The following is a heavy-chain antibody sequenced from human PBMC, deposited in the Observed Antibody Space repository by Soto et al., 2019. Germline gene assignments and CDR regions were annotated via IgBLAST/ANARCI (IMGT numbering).Heavy chain of an antibody. D-gene: IGHD6-13*01. CDR2: FDPEDGET. CDR1: GYTLTELS. J-gene: IGHJ6*02. Sequence: GASVKVSCKVSGYTLTELSMHWVRQAPGKGLEWMGGFDPEDGETIYAQKFQGRVTMTEDTSTDTAYMELSSLRSEDTAVYYCAAKQLDDLYYYYGMDVWGQGTTVTVSS. V-gene: IGHV1-24*01. CDR3: AAKQLDDLYYYYGMDV.